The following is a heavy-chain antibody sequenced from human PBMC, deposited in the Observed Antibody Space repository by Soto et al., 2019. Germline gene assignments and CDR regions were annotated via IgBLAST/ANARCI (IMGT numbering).Heavy chain of an antibody. V-gene: IGHV4-59*08. J-gene: IGHJ4*02. CDR2: IYYSGST. Sequence: SETLSLTCTVSGGSISSYYWSWIRQSPGKGLEWIGYIYYSGSTNYNPSLKSRVTISVDTSKNQFSLKMTSVTAADTAVYYCARHEGAGNHYANFFDYWGQGTLVTVSS. D-gene: IGHD3-10*01. CDR1: GGSISSYY. CDR3: ARHEGAGNHYANFFDY.